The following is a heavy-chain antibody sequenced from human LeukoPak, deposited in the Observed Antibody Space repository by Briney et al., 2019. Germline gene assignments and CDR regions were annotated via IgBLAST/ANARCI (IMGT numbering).Heavy chain of an antibody. CDR3: ARDRVTIFGVVTPFDY. V-gene: IGHV1-69*01. J-gene: IGHJ4*02. CDR1: GGTSSSYA. D-gene: IGHD3-3*01. CDR2: IIPIFGTA. Sequence: GSSVKVSCKASGGTSSSYAISWVRQAPGQGLEWMGGIIPIFGTANYAQKFQGRVTITADESTSTAYMELSSLRSEDTAVYYCARDRVTIFGVVTPFDYLGQGTLVTVSS.